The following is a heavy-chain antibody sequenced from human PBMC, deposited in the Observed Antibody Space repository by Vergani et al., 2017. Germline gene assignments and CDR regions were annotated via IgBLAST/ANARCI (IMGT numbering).Heavy chain of an antibody. D-gene: IGHD2-2*02. Sequence: QVQLQESGPGLVKPSETLSLTCTVSGYSISSGYYWGWVRQPPGKGLEWIGSIYHSGSTYYNPSLERRVTISVDTSKNQFSLKLSSVTAADTAVYYCAVPYCSSTSCYTSPAEYFQHWGQGTLVTVSS. J-gene: IGHJ1*01. CDR1: GYSISSGYY. V-gene: IGHV4-38-2*02. CDR2: IYHSGST. CDR3: AVPYCSSTSCYTSPAEYFQH.